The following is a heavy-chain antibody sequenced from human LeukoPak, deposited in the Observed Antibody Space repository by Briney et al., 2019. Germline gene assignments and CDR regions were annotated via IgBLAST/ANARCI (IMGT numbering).Heavy chain of an antibody. D-gene: IGHD1-26*01. J-gene: IGHJ5*02. CDR1: GGSISSYY. V-gene: IGHV4-59*01. Sequence: NPSETLSLTCTVSGGSISSYYWSWIRQPPGKGLEWIGYIYYSGSTNYNPSLKSRVTISVDTSKNQFSLKLSSVTAADTAVYYCAREGEWELHNWFDPWGQGTLVIVSS. CDR3: AREGEWELHNWFDP. CDR2: IYYSGST.